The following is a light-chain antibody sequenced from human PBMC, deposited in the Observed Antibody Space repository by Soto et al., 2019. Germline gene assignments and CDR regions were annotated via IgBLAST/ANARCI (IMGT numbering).Light chain of an antibody. Sequence: VQVTQSPSSLSASEGDRVTISCRASQTISSYLNWYQQKPGKVPDLLIYAASNLQSGVPSRFSASGSGTDFTLTISSLQPEDFATYYCQQSYSTPPITFGQGTRLEIK. CDR3: QQSYSTPPIT. J-gene: IGKJ5*01. CDR1: QTISSY. V-gene: IGKV1-39*01. CDR2: AAS.